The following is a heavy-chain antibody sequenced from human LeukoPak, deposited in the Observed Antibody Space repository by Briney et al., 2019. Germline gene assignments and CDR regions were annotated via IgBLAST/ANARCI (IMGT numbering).Heavy chain of an antibody. CDR3: ARGPGMIPDS. J-gene: IGHJ4*02. CDR2: IKEDGSQK. CDR1: GFTFSSFW. D-gene: IGHD3-10*01. V-gene: IGHV3-7*03. Sequence: GGSLRLSCAASGFTFSSFWMTWVRQAPGKGLEWVANIKEDGSQKYYVDSVKGRFTISRDNAKNTLYLQMNSLRAEDTAMYYCARGPGMIPDSWGQGTLVTVSS.